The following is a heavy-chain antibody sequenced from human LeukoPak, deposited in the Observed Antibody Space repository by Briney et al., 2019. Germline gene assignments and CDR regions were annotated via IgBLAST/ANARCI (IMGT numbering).Heavy chain of an antibody. CDR3: ARAYYGSVNWFDP. D-gene: IGHD3-10*01. CDR2: IKQDGSEK. CDR1: GFTFSSYW. J-gene: IGHJ5*02. Sequence: PGGSLRLSCAASGFTFSSYWMSWVRQAPGKGLEWVANIKQDGSEKYYVDSVKGRFTISRDNAKNSLYLQMNSLRAEDTAVYYCARAYYGSVNWFDPWGQGTLVTVSS. V-gene: IGHV3-7*01.